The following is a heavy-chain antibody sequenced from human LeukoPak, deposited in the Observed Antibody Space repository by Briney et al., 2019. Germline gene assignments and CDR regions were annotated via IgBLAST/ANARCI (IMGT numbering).Heavy chain of an antibody. D-gene: IGHD3-10*01. J-gene: IGHJ4*02. CDR1: GGSLNDYY. CDR2: IYYRVAT. CDR3: GEVFSGRHPFEL. V-gene: IGHV4-59*01. Sequence: PSETLSLTCTVSGGSLNDYYWNWVRHPHGKGLEWIGYIYYRVATNSNTSLKGRVTTSIDTSKKEFSLTLSSVTAAETAGYYCGEVFSGRHPFELWGQGTLVSVSS.